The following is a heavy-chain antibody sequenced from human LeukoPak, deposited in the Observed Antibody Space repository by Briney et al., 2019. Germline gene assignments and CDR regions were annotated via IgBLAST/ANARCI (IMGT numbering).Heavy chain of an antibody. CDR3: VRQPYSSGWYEHFQH. CDR2: IYYSGTT. Sequence: SETLSLTCIVSGGTISSSNFCWGWIRQPPGKGLEWIGSIYYSGTTYYNPSLKSRLTVSVDTSKNQFSLKLTSVTATDTAVYYCVRQPYSSGWYEHFQHWGQGTLVTVSS. CDR1: GGTISSSNFC. D-gene: IGHD6-19*01. J-gene: IGHJ1*01. V-gene: IGHV4-39*01.